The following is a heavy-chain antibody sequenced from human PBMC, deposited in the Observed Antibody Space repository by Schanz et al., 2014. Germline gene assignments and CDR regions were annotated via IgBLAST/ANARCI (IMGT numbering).Heavy chain of an antibody. Sequence: EVRLVESGGGLVQPGGSLRLSCVASGFNFYTSAMTWVRQAPGKGLEWVSVISARGEVSKYSDSVKGRFTISRDNSNNTVFLQMNSLRAEDTAVYYCAKHVRSLTGNDYWGQGTLVTVSS. CDR1: GFNFYTSA. D-gene: IGHD3-9*01. V-gene: IGHV3-23*04. J-gene: IGHJ4*02. CDR3: AKHVRSLTGNDY. CDR2: ISARGEVS.